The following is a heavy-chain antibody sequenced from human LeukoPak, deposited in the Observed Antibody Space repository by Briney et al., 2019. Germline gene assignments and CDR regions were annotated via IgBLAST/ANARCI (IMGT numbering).Heavy chain of an antibody. Sequence: GGSLSLSCEVSGFSFSDYYMDWVRQAPGKGLEWVGLSRNRENSYSTEYAASVKGRFTISRDDSKNSLYLQMNSLKTEDTAVYYCAREYYYGMDVWGQGTTVIVSS. CDR3: AREYYYGMDV. CDR2: SRNRENSYST. V-gene: IGHV3-72*01. CDR1: GFSFSDYY. J-gene: IGHJ6*02.